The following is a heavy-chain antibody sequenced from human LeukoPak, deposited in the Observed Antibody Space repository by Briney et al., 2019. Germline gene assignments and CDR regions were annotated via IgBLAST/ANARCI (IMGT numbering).Heavy chain of an antibody. Sequence: SETLSLTCTVSGGSISSGGYYWSWIRQPPGKGLEWIGYIYYSGSTNYNPSLKSRVTISVDTSKNQFSLKLSSVTAADTALYYCAKAAYGDYVNWFDPWGQGTLVIVAS. CDR2: IYYSGST. J-gene: IGHJ5*02. CDR3: AKAAYGDYVNWFDP. D-gene: IGHD4-17*01. CDR1: GGSISSGGYY. V-gene: IGHV4-61*08.